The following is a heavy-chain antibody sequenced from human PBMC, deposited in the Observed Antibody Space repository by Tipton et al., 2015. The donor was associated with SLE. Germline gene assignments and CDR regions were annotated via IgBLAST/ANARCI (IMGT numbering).Heavy chain of an antibody. CDR3: ARRDGYSYFDY. Sequence: TLSLTCTVSGGSISSSSYCWGWIRQPPGKGLEWIGSIYYSGSTYYNPSLKSRVTISIDTSKNQFSLKLSSVTAADTAVYYCARRDGYSYFDYWGQGTLVTVSS. CDR2: IYYSGST. D-gene: IGHD5-24*01. J-gene: IGHJ4*02. CDR1: GGSISSSSYC. V-gene: IGHV4-39*01.